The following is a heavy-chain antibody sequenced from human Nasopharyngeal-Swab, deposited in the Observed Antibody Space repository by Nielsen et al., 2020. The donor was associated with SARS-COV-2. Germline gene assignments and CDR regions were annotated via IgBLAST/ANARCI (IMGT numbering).Heavy chain of an antibody. J-gene: IGHJ4*02. D-gene: IGHD2-2*02. Sequence: SVKVSCKASGGTFSSYAISWMRQAPGQGLEWMGGIIPIFSTANYAQKFQGRVTITADESTSTAYMELSSLRSEDTAVYYCARVSGYCSSTSCYTGGIDYWGQGTLVTVSS. V-gene: IGHV1-69*13. CDR2: IIPIFSTA. CDR3: ARVSGYCSSTSCYTGGIDY. CDR1: GGTFSSYA.